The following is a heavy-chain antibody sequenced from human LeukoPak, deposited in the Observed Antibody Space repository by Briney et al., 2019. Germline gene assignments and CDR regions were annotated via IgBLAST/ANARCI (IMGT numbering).Heavy chain of an antibody. CDR1: GFTFSNAW. D-gene: IGHD2-2*01. Sequence: PGGSLRLSCAASGFTFSNAWVSWVRQAPGKGLEWVGRIKSKTDGGTTDYAAPVKGRFTISRDDSKNTLYLQMNSLKTEDTAVYYCTTLNYGYCSTTSCYGGYPDYWGQGTLVTVSS. CDR2: IKSKTDGGTT. J-gene: IGHJ4*02. CDR3: TTLNYGYCSTTSCYGGYPDY. V-gene: IGHV3-15*01.